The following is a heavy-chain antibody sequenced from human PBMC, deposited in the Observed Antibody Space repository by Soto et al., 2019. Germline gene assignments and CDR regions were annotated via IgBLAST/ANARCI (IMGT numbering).Heavy chain of an antibody. CDR3: ARGVAFDV. D-gene: IGHD6-13*01. CDR1: GGSISNYY. Sequence: SETLSLTCTVSGGSISNYYWSWIRQPPGKGLEWIGYIYYSGSTNYNPSLKSRVTISVDTSKNQFSLNLNSVTAADTAVYYCARGVAFDVWGQGTMVT. J-gene: IGHJ3*01. V-gene: IGHV4-59*01. CDR2: IYYSGST.